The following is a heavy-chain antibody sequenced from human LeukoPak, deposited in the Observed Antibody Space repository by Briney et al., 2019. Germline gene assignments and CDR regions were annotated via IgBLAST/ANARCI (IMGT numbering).Heavy chain of an antibody. CDR3: ARGDYDSSGYYYYFDY. V-gene: IGHV4-39*07. CDR2: IHHSGST. CDR1: GDAITSDKYY. Sequence: SETLSLTCTVSGDAITSDKYYWGWIRQPPGKGLEWIGNIHHSGSTYYNPSLKSRVTISVDRSKNQFSLKLSSVTAADTAVYYCARGDYDSSGYYYYFDYWGQGTLVTVSS. J-gene: IGHJ4*02. D-gene: IGHD3-22*01.